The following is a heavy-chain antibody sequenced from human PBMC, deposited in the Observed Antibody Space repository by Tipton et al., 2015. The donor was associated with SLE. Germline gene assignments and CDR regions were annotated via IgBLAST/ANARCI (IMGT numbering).Heavy chain of an antibody. J-gene: IGHJ4*02. Sequence: TLSLTCTVSGGSIRSYYWSWIRQPPGKGLEWIGYIYYSGSTNYNPSLKSRVTISVDTSKNQFSLKLSSVTAADTAVYYCARGVYSSGWTFDYWGQGTLVTVSS. CDR1: GGSIRSYY. CDR2: IYYSGST. CDR3: ARGVYSSGWTFDY. D-gene: IGHD6-19*01. V-gene: IGHV4-59*08.